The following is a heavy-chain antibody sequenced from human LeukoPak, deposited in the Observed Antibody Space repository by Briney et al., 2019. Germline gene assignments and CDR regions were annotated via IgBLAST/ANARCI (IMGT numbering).Heavy chain of an antibody. V-gene: IGHV3-23*01. CDR2: ISGNGDTT. J-gene: IGHJ3*01. Sequence: GGSLRLSCAGSGFTFSNYAMSWVRQAPGKGLEWVSVISGNGDTTYYADSVKGRFTISRDNSKNTLYLQMNSLRAEDTAIYSCAKDYRGSGYFFDVWGRGTVVAVSS. CDR3: AKDYRGSGYFFDV. CDR1: GFTFSNYA. D-gene: IGHD3-3*01.